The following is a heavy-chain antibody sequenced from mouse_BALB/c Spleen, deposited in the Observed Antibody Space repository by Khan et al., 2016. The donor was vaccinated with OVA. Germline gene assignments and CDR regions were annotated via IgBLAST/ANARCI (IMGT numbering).Heavy chain of an antibody. J-gene: IGHJ1*01. D-gene: IGHD1-1*01. V-gene: IGHV2-9-2*01. CDR1: GFSLTNYD. CDR3: VSSGRYYGSFYWYFDV. Sequence: QVQLKQSGPGLVAPSQSLSITCTVSGFSLTNYDISWIRQPPGKGLEWLGVIWTGGDTNYNSAFMSRLSISKDNSKSQVFLKMNSLQTDDPAIYYCVSSGRYYGSFYWYFDVWGAGTTVTVSS. CDR2: IWTGGDT.